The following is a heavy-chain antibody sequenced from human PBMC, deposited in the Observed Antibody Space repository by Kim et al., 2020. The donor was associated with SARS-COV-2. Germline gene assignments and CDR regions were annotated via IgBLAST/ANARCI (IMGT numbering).Heavy chain of an antibody. Sequence: GGSLRLSCAASGFTFSSYGMHWVRQAPGKGLEWVAVIWYDGSNKYYADSVKGRFTISRDNSKNTLYLQMNSLRAEDTAVYYCARAGGSYYGFDYWGQGTLVTVSS. V-gene: IGHV3-33*01. CDR1: GFTFSSYG. CDR3: ARAGGSYYGFDY. D-gene: IGHD1-26*01. J-gene: IGHJ4*02. CDR2: IWYDGSNK.